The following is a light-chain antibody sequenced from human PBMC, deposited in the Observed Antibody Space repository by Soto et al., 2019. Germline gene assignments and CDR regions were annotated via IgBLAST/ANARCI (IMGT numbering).Light chain of an antibody. Sequence: DFVVTQSPLSLPVTLGQPASISCRSSQSLVYRDGNTYLNWFQQRPGQSPRRLIYQVFKRDSGVPDRFSGSGSCTDFTLEISRVEAEDVAVYSCMQGTHWFLIFCQGTRLEIK. CDR1: QSLVYRDGNTY. V-gene: IGKV2-30*01. CDR3: MQGTHWFLI. J-gene: IGKJ5*01. CDR2: QVF.